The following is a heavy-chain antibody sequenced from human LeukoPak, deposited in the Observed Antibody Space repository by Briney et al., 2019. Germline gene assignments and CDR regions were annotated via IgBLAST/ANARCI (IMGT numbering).Heavy chain of an antibody. J-gene: IGHJ6*03. Sequence: SETLSLTCTVSGGSISSYYWSWIRQPPGKGLEWIGYIYYSGSTYYNPSLKSRVTISVDTSKNQFSLKLSSVTAADTAVYYCARHGVPDFWSGYYIGYYYYMDVWGKGTTVTVSS. CDR1: GGSISSYY. D-gene: IGHD3-3*01. CDR3: ARHGVPDFWSGYYIGYYYYMDV. V-gene: IGHV4-59*04. CDR2: IYYSGST.